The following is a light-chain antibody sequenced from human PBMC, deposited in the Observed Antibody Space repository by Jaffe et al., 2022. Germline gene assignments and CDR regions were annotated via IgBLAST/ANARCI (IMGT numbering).Light chain of an antibody. V-gene: IGKV2D-29*01. CDR1: QSLLYTNGKTY. CDR2: EVS. J-gene: IGKJ2*01. Sequence: DIVMTQTPFALSITPGQPASISCKSSQSLLYTNGKTYLHWYLQKAGQPPQLLIYEVSNRFSGVPDRFSGSGSGTDFTLQISRVEAEDVGIYYCMQSVQVPRTFGQGTKLEIK. CDR3: MQSVQVPRT.